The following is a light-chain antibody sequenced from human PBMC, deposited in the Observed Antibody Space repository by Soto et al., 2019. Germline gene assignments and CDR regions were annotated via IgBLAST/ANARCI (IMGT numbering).Light chain of an antibody. CDR3: MQAVQIPGT. CDR2: LGS. V-gene: IGKV2-28*01. J-gene: IGKJ5*01. CDR1: QSLLHSNGYNY. Sequence: DIVMTQSPLSLPVTPGEPDSISCRSSQSLLHSNGYNYLDWYLQKPGQSPQLLIYLGSNRASGVPDRFSGSGSGTDFTLKISRVEAEDVGVYYCMQAVQIPGTFGQGTRLEIK.